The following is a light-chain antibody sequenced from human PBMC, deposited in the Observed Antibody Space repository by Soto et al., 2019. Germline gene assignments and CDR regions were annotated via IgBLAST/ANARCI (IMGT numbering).Light chain of an antibody. CDR2: KVS. Sequence: DVVMTQSPLAVPVTLGQPASISCRSSQSLVFSDGNTYLNWFHQRPGQSPRRLIYKVSKRDSGVTDRFRGSRSGTDFTLIIRRVEAEDVGFYYCRQVTIGPWTFGKGTKEEL. V-gene: IGKV2-30*01. J-gene: IGKJ1*01. CDR3: RQVTIGPWT. CDR1: QSLVFSDGNTY.